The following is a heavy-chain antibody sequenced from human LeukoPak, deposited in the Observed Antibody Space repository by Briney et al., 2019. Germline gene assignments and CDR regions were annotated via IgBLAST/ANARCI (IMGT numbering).Heavy chain of an antibody. V-gene: IGHV3-21*01. CDR2: ISSSSSYI. CDR3: ARGRLDGGYSYLDWFDP. D-gene: IGHD5-18*01. J-gene: IGHJ5*02. Sequence: GESLRLSCAASGFTFSSYSMIWVRQAPGKGLEWVSSISSSSSYIYYANSVKGRFTISRDDAKNSLYLQMSSLRGEDTAVYHCARGRLDGGYSYLDWFDPWGQGTLVTVSS. CDR1: GFTFSSYS.